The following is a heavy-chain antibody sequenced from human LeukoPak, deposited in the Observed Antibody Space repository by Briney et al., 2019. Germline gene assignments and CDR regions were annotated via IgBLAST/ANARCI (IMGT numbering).Heavy chain of an antibody. CDR2: MKHDGNEK. CDR3: ARDLGHSGYDLYDY. CDR1: GFTFSSYA. J-gene: IGHJ4*02. Sequence: PGGSLRLSCAASGFTFSSYAMHWVRQAPGKGLEWVANMKHDGNEKHYVDSVEGRFTISRDNAKSSLYLQMNNLRAEDTAVYYCARDLGHSGYDLYDYWGQGTLVTVSS. V-gene: IGHV3-7*01. D-gene: IGHD5-12*01.